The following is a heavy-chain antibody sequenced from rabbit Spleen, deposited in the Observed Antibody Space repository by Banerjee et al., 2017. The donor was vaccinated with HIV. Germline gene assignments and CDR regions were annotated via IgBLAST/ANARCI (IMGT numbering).Heavy chain of an antibody. CDR1: EFSFSGSLW. V-gene: IGHV1S45*01. CDR3: ARADSAYSPFDL. CDR2: IAIASGGT. D-gene: IGHD1-1*01. Sequence: QEQVLESGGGLVQPGGSLTLTCTAFEFSFSGSLWSCWVRQAPGKGLEWIGCIAIASGGTYYANWAKGRFTISKTSSTTVTLQMASLTATDTASYFCARADSAYSPFDLWGPGTLVTVS. J-gene: IGHJ4*01.